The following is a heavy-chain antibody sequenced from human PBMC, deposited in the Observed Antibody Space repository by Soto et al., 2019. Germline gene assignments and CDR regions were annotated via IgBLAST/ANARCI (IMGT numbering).Heavy chain of an antibody. Sequence: GGSLRLSCAASGCTFSSYAMSWVRQAPGKGLEWVSAISGSGGSTYYADSVKGRFTISGDNSKNTLYLQMNSLRAEDTAVYYCAKEPEWELRPNWFDPWGQGTLVTVSS. J-gene: IGHJ5*02. V-gene: IGHV3-23*01. CDR1: GCTFSSYA. CDR2: ISGSGGST. D-gene: IGHD1-26*01. CDR3: AKEPEWELRPNWFDP.